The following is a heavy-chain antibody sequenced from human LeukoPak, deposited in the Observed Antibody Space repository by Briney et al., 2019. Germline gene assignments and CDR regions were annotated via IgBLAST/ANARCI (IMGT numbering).Heavy chain of an antibody. J-gene: IGHJ5*02. CDR1: GASIASGSYH. CDR3: TRGGHDYGGSFDT. D-gene: IGHD4-23*01. Sequence: SETLSLTCAISGASIASGSYHWDWIGQPAGSRPEYMGRISAGGRTNYNPSLKSRLTISMDTSKNHVSLRLSSVTAADTALYFCTRGGHDYGGSFDTWGPGILVTVSS. V-gene: IGHV4-61*02. CDR2: ISAGGRT.